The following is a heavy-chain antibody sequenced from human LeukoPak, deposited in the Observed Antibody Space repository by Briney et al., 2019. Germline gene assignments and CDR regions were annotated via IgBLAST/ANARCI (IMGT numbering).Heavy chain of an antibody. CDR1: GGSISSYY. D-gene: IGHD5-18*01. V-gene: IGHV4-59*08. CDR3: ARHRSGYSYAFDFDY. Sequence: SETLSLTCTVSGGSISSYYWSWLRQPPGKGLEWIGYIYYSGSTNYNPSLKSRVTISVDTSKSQFSLKLNSVTAADTAVYYCARHRSGYSYAFDFDYWGQGTLVTVSS. CDR2: IYYSGST. J-gene: IGHJ4*02.